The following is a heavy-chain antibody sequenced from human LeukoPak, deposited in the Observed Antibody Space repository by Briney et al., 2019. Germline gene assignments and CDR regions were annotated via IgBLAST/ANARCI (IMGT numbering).Heavy chain of an antibody. D-gene: IGHD2-2*01. Sequence: PGGSLRLYCAASGFTFSSYSMNWVRQAPGKGLEWVSSISSSSSYIYYEDSVKGRFTISRDNAKNSLYLQMNSLRAEDTAVYYCARARPYCSSTSCLDYWGQGTLVTVSS. V-gene: IGHV3-21*01. CDR2: ISSSSSYI. CDR3: ARARPYCSSTSCLDY. J-gene: IGHJ4*02. CDR1: GFTFSSYS.